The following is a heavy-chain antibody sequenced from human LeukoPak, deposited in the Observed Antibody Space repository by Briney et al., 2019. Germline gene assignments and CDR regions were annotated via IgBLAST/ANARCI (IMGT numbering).Heavy chain of an antibody. CDR3: AREGMVATFDY. J-gene: IGHJ4*02. Sequence: GGSLRLSCAASGFTFTSYSMNWVRQAPGKWREWVSSISSRRSYIYYADSVKGRFTISRDKAKNSLYLQMNSLRAEDTALYYCAREGMVATFDYWGQGTLVTVSS. CDR2: ISSRRSYI. D-gene: IGHD5-12*01. CDR1: GFTFTSYS. V-gene: IGHV3-21*01.